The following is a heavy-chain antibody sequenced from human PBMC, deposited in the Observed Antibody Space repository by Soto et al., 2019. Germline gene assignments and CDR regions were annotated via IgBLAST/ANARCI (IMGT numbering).Heavy chain of an antibody. D-gene: IGHD4-17*01. CDR2: LLRSGSSA. J-gene: IGHJ4*02. CDR1: GFTFRNYA. V-gene: IGHV3-23*01. Sequence: GGSLKLSCAASGFTFRNYAMTWARQAPGKGLEWVSSLLRSGSSAYYADSVRGRFTISSDTSANSLYLQMDNLRAEDTAIYYCAKEAISGDGIWLMDSWGQGTVVTVYS. CDR3: AKEAISGDGIWLMDS.